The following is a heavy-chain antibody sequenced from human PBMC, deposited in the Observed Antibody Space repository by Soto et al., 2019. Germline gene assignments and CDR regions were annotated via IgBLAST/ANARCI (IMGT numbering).Heavy chain of an antibody. V-gene: IGHV3-21*04. CDR1: GFTFSKYA. J-gene: IGHJ4*02. Sequence: GGSRILSGEGSGFTFSKYAMDLVHPAPGKGLEWVSSISATGSDIHYADSVRGRFTISRDNAKDSLYLQMNSLRAEDTAVYYCARGFSAGKGSPPDFWGQGSLVT. D-gene: IGHD6-13*01. CDR3: ARGFSAGKGSPPDF. CDR2: ISATGSDI.